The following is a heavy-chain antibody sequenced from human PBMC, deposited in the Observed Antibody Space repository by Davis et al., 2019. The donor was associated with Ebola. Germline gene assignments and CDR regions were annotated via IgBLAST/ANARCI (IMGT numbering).Heavy chain of an antibody. CDR3: ARSHYGSGSYYPLFDY. D-gene: IGHD3-10*01. CDR1: GGSISSSSYY. J-gene: IGHJ4*02. CDR2: IYYSGST. V-gene: IGHV4-39*01. Sequence: GSLRLSCTVSGGSISSSSYYWGWIRQPPGKGLEWIGSIYYSGSTYYNPSLKSRVTISVDTSKNQFSLKLSSVTAADTAVYYCARSHYGSGSYYPLFDYWGQGTLVTVSS.